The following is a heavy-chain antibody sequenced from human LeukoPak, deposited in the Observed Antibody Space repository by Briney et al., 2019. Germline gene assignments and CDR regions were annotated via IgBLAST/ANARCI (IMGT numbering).Heavy chain of an antibody. D-gene: IGHD1-14*01. CDR1: GGSISSSSYY. CDR2: IYYSGST. CDR3: ALRGRTGDY. Sequence: SETLSLTCTVSGGSISSSSYYWGWIRQPPGKGLEWIGSIYYSGSTYYNPSLKSRVTISVDTSKNQFSLKLSSVTAADTAVYYCALRGRTGDYWGQGTLVTVSS. V-gene: IGHV4-39*01. J-gene: IGHJ4*02.